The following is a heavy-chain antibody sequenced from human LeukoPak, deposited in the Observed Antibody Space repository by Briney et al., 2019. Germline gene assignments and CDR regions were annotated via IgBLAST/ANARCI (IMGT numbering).Heavy chain of an antibody. CDR2: IHHSGNT. V-gene: IGHV4-31*03. CDR1: GGAVRSGGDY. D-gene: IGHD3-22*01. J-gene: IGHJ3*02. Sequence: TLSLTCTVWGGAVRSGGDYLSWSRHHPEKGLEWIGYIHHSGNTYYNPSLKSRVTISVDTSKNQFSLKLSSVTAADTAVYYCAKDGTMIVGGWIDIWGQGTMVTVSS. CDR3: AKDGTMIVGGWIDI.